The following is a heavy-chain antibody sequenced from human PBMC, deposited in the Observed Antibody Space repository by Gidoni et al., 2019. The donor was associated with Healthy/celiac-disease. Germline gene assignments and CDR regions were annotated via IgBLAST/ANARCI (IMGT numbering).Heavy chain of an antibody. D-gene: IGHD3-22*01. J-gene: IGHJ4*02. CDR1: GFTFRSYA. Sequence: QVQLVESGGGVVQPGRSLRLSCAASGFTFRSYAMHWVRQAPGKGLEWVAVISYDGSNKYYADSVKGRFTISRDNSKNTLYLQMNSLRAEDTAVYYCARDFMPDSSGYLGFDYWGQGTLVTVSS. CDR2: ISYDGSNK. V-gene: IGHV3-30-3*01. CDR3: ARDFMPDSSGYLGFDY.